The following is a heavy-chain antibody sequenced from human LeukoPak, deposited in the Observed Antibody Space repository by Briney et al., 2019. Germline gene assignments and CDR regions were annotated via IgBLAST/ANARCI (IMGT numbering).Heavy chain of an antibody. CDR2: IKHSGSS. Sequence: SETLSLTCTVYGGSFSPYYWSWIRQPPGKGLEWIGEIKHSGSSNYNPSLNSRVTISVDTSKNQFSLKLSSVTAADTAVYYCARRRRGSYFYFDYWGQGTLVTVSS. D-gene: IGHD1-26*01. CDR1: GGSFSPYY. CDR3: ARRRRGSYFYFDY. V-gene: IGHV4-34*01. J-gene: IGHJ4*02.